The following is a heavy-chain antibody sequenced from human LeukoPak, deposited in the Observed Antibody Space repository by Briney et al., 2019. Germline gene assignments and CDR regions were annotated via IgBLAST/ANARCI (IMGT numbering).Heavy chain of an antibody. Sequence: GGSLRLSCVASGFTFSSYWMSWVRQAPGKGLGWVAHTNNDGSAKFFVDSLKGRFTISRDNAKNSLYLQMSSLRVEDTALYYCARLITSEAGRGMDVWGPGTTVTVSS. J-gene: IGHJ6*02. CDR1: GFTFSSYW. CDR2: TNNDGSAK. D-gene: IGHD1-14*01. CDR3: ARLITSEAGRGMDV. V-gene: IGHV3-7*01.